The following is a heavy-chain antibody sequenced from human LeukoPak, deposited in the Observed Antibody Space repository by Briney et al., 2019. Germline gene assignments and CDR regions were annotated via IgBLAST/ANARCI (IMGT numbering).Heavy chain of an antibody. CDR3: ARAWDGYYTGYYFDL. CDR2: VTGTSATT. Sequence: GGSLRLSCVASGFTFGSYAMTWVREPPGKGLEWVSTVTGTSATTFYADSVKGRFTISRDTPRNTLYLQMNTLTAEDTALYYCARAWDGYYTGYYFDLSGQGTLVSVSS. D-gene: IGHD5-18*01. J-gene: IGHJ4*02. V-gene: IGHV3-23*01. CDR1: GFTFGSYA.